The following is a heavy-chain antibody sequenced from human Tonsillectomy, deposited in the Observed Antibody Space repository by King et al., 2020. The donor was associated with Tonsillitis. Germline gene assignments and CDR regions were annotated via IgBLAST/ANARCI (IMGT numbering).Heavy chain of an antibody. J-gene: IGHJ3*01. D-gene: IGHD3-9*01. CDR3: VILCYFDWLLPGDAFAL. V-gene: IGHV3-64D*06. Sequence: EVQLVESGGGLVQPGGSLRLSCSASGFTFSSYAMHWGRQAPGKGLEYVSAISSNGGSTYYADSVKGRFTISRDNSKNTLYLQMSSLRAEDTAVYYCVILCYFDWLLPGDAFALCGQGAMVSVSS. CDR2: ISSNGGST. CDR1: GFTFSSYA.